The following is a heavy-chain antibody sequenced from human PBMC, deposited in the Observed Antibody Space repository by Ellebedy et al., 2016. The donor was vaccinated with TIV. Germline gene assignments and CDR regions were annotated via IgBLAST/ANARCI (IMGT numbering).Heavy chain of an antibody. J-gene: IGHJ2*01. Sequence: AASVKVSCKASGGTFSRYAISWVRQAPGQGLEWMGGIIPLFGTAKYAQKFQGRVTITADESTSTGYMELSSLRSEDTAVYYCATDRAPDGRNWCFDLWGRGTLVTVSS. CDR1: GGTFSRYA. CDR2: IIPLFGTA. D-gene: IGHD5-24*01. CDR3: ATDRAPDGRNWCFDL. V-gene: IGHV1-69*13.